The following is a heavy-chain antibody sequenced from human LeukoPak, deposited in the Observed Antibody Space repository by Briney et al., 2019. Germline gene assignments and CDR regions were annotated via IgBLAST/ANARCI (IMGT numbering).Heavy chain of an antibody. CDR2: INPEVSEK. CDR3: ARDLAYSRLDY. CDR1: GLTFSSSW. Sequence: PGGSLRLSCAVSGLTFSSSWMDWVSKAPGKGLECVASINPEVSEKYSADSVKGRFTISRDNAKNSLYLQMDSLRVEDTAFYYCARDLAYSRLDYWGQGMLVTVSS. D-gene: IGHD5-18*01. V-gene: IGHV3-7*01. J-gene: IGHJ4*02.